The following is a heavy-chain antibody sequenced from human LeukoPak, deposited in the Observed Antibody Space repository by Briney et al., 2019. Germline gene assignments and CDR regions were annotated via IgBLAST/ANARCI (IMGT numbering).Heavy chain of an antibody. V-gene: IGHV1-8*03. CDR3: ARTPPRGLIDY. CDR2: MNPNSGNT. CDR1: GYTISNYA. J-gene: IGHJ4*02. D-gene: IGHD3-10*01. Sequence: ASVKVSCKASGYTISNYAFTWVRQAPGQGLEWMGWMNPNSGNTGYAQKFQGRVTITRNTSISTAYMELSSLRSEDTAVYYCARTPPRGLIDYWGQGTLVTVSS.